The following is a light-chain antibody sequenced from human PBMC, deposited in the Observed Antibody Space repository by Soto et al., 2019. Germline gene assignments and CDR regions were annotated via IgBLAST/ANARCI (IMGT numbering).Light chain of an antibody. CDR2: DVS. CDR3: CSYAGSYKGYV. Sequence: QSALTQPRSVSGSPGQSVTISCTGTSSDVGGYHYVSWYQQHPGKAPKLMIYDVSKRPSGVPDRFSGSKSGNTASLTISGLQAEDEADYYCCSYAGSYKGYVFGTGTKLTVI. V-gene: IGLV2-11*01. CDR1: SSDVGGYHY. J-gene: IGLJ1*01.